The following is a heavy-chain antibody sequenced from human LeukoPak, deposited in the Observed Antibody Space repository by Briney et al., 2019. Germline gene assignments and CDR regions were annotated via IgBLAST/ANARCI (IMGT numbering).Heavy chain of an antibody. CDR3: AREADDSSAPFDY. Sequence: GGSLRLSCAASGFTVSSNYMSWVRQAPGKGLEWVSVIYSGDSTYYADSVKGRFTISRDNSKNTPYLQMNSLRAEDTAVYYCAREADDSSAPFDYWGQGTLVTVSS. V-gene: IGHV3-66*01. CDR2: IYSGDST. D-gene: IGHD3-22*01. J-gene: IGHJ4*02. CDR1: GFTVSSNY.